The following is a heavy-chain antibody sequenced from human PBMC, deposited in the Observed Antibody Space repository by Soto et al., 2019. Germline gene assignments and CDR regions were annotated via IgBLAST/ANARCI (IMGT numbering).Heavy chain of an antibody. V-gene: IGHV3-30-3*01. CDR1: GFTFSSYA. D-gene: IGHD2-15*01. CDR2: ISYDGSNK. Sequence: QVQLVESGGGVVQPGRSLRLSCAASGFTFSSYAMHWVRQAPGKGLEWVAVISYDGSNKYYADSVKGRFTISRDNSKNTLYLQMXSLXAEDTAVYYCARVPSSSGRAHFDYWGQGTLVTVSS. J-gene: IGHJ4*02. CDR3: ARVPSSSGRAHFDY.